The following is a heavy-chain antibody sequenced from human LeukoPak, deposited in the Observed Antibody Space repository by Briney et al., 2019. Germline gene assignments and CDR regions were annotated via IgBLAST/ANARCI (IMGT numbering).Heavy chain of an antibody. CDR1: GFTFSSYA. J-gene: IGHJ4*02. CDR3: AKYRSGSYLGLDC. V-gene: IGHV3-23*01. D-gene: IGHD1-26*01. CDR2: ISGSGGST. Sequence: PGGSLRLSCAASGFTFSSYAMSWVRQAPGKGLEWVSAISGSGGSTYYADSVKGRFTISRDNSKSTLYLQMNSLRAEDTAVYYCAKYRSGSYLGLDCWGQGTLVTVSS.